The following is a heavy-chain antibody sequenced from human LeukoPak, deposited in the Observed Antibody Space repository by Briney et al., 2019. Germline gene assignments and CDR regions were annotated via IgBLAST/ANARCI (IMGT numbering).Heavy chain of an antibody. CDR3: ARSESTMTTWSMDY. V-gene: IGHV3-9*01. D-gene: IGHD5-24*01. CDR1: GFTFDDYA. J-gene: IGHJ4*02. Sequence: PGGSLRLSCAASGFTFDDYAMHWVRQAPGKGLEWVSGISWNSGSIGYADSVEGRFTIPRDNARNSVYLQMNSLRAEDTATYYCARSESTMTTWSMDYWGQGILVTVSS. CDR2: ISWNSGSI.